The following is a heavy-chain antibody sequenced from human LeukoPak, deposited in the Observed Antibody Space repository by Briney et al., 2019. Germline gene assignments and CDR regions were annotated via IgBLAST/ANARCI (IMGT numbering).Heavy chain of an antibody. CDR3: TTIAKGASGSRQLYWLHY. J-gene: IGHJ4*02. D-gene: IGHD2-15*01. Sequence: GGSLRLSCAASGFTFSNAWMSWVRQAPGKGLEWVGRIKSKTDGGATDYAAPVKGRFTISRDDSKNTLYLQVNSLKTEDTAVYYCTTIAKGASGSRQLYWLHYWGQGTLVTVSS. CDR2: IKSKTDGGAT. CDR1: GFTFSNAW. V-gene: IGHV3-15*01.